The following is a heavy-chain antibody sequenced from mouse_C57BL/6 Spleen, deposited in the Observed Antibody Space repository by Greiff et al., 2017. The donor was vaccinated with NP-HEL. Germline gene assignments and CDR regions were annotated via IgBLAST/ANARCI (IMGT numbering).Heavy chain of an antibody. CDR1: GFTFSDYY. CDR2: INYDGSST. J-gene: IGHJ2*01. CDR3: ARVGFFPFDY. Sequence: EVQVVESEGGLVQPGSSMKLSCTASGFTFSDYYMAWVRQVPEKGLEWVANINYDGSSTYYLDSLKSRFIISRDNAKNILYLQMSSLKSEDTATYYCARVGFFPFDYWGQGTTLTVSS. V-gene: IGHV5-16*01.